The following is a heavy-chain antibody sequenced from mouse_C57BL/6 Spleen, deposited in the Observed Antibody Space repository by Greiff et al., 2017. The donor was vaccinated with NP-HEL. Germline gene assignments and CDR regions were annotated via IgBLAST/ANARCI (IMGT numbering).Heavy chain of an antibody. CDR3: ASGITGDFDY. V-gene: IGHV1-80*01. Sequence: VQLQQSGAELVKPGASVKISCKASGYAFTSYWMNWVKQRPGKGLEWIGQIYPGDGDTNYNGKFKGKATLTADKTSSTAYMQLSSLTSEDSAVYYCASGITGDFDYWGQGTTLTVSS. J-gene: IGHJ2*01. CDR2: IYPGDGDT. D-gene: IGHD4-1*01. CDR1: GYAFTSYW.